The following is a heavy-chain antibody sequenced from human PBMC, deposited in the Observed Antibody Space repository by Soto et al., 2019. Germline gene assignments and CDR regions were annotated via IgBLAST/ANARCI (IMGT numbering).Heavy chain of an antibody. CDR3: ATIFRYRDPAY. Sequence: VQLLEPGGGLVQPGGSLRLSCATSGFTFSSSAMSWVRQAPVKGLERVSGISVSGDRRYDADSVKGRVTISRDNSTSPLYLQMSSLRAEDTAVYYCATIFRYRDPAYWCQGVLVTVSS. D-gene: IGHD3-16*02. V-gene: IGHV3-23*01. J-gene: IGHJ4*02. CDR1: GFTFSSSA. CDR2: ISVSGDRR.